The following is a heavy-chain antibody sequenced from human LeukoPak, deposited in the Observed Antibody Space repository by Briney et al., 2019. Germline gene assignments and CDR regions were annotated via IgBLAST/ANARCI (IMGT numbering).Heavy chain of an antibody. Sequence: SETLSLTCAVYRGSIGYYYWSWIRPPPGKGLEWIGQIYHTGSTNYNPSLKSRVTMSVDTSKNQISLKLSSGTAADTAVYYCARGLSITVFGAVYNWFDPWGPRILVTVSS. D-gene: IGHD3-3*01. V-gene: IGHV4-59*01. CDR2: IYHTGST. CDR3: ARGLSITVFGAVYNWFDP. J-gene: IGHJ5*02. CDR1: RGSIGYYY.